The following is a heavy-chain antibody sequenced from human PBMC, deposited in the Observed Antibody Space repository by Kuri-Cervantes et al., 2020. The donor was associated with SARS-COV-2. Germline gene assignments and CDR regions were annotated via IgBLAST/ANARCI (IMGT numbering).Heavy chain of an antibody. CDR3: AKDVDWYSMSYYYGMDA. Sequence: GESLKISCAASGFTFSHFALFWVRQAPGKGLEWVAVISYDGNNKYYSDSVMGRFTISRDDSTNTVYLQMNSLRAEDTAVYYCAKDVDWYSMSYYYGMDAWGQGTTVTVSS. CDR2: ISYDGNNK. CDR1: GFTFSHFA. J-gene: IGHJ6*02. D-gene: IGHD2-21*02. V-gene: IGHV3-30*18.